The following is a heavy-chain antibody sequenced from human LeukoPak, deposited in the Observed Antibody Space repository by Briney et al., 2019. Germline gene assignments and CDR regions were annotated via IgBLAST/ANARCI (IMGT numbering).Heavy chain of an antibody. CDR2: IYTSGTT. CDR3: AGGWNLQPFDF. Sequence: SQTLSLTCSVSGGSISSGSYYWNWIRQPAGKGLDWIGRIYTSGTTNYNPSLKSRVSISMDTSKNQFSLKLSSVTAADTAVYYCAGGWNLQPFDFWGQETLVTVSS. CDR1: GGSISSGSYY. D-gene: IGHD1-1*01. V-gene: IGHV4-61*02. J-gene: IGHJ4*02.